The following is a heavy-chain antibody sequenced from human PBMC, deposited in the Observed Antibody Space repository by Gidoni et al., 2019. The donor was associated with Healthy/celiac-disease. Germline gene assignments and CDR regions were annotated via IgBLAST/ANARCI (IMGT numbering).Heavy chain of an antibody. CDR2: ISYDGMNK. V-gene: IGHV3-30*18. Sequence: QVQLVESGGGVVQPGRSLRLSCAASGCTFSSYGMHWVRQAPGKGLEWVAVISYDGMNKYYADSVKGRFTISRDNSNNTLYLQMNSLRAEDTAVYYCAKDGWSGGSFGGYFDYWGQGTLVTVSS. D-gene: IGHD2-15*01. CDR1: GCTFSSYG. J-gene: IGHJ4*02. CDR3: AKDGWSGGSFGGYFDY.